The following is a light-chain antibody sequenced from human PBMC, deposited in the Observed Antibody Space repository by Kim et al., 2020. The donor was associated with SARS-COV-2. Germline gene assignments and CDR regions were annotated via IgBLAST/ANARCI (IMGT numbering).Light chain of an antibody. Sequence: DIQMTQSPSSLSASVGDRVTITCRASQDISNSLAWYQQKPGKAPKLLIYAASTLQSGVPSRLSGSGSGTDFTLTISSLQPEDVATYHCQNYHSAPYTFGQGTKLEIK. J-gene: IGKJ2*01. CDR2: AAS. CDR3: QNYHSAPYT. CDR1: QDISNS. V-gene: IGKV1-27*01.